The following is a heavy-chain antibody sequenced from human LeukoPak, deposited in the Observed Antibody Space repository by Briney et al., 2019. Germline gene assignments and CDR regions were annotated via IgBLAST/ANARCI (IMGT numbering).Heavy chain of an antibody. CDR2: IYSGGST. CDR3: ARAVVMFAFDI. D-gene: IGHD3-22*01. CDR1: GFTFSSYA. V-gene: IGHV3-53*01. Sequence: GGSLRLSCAASGFTFSSYAMHWVRQAPGKGLEWVSVIYSGGSTYYADSVKGRFTISRDNSKNTLYLQMNSLRAEDTAVYYCARAVVMFAFDIWGQGTMVTVSS. J-gene: IGHJ3*02.